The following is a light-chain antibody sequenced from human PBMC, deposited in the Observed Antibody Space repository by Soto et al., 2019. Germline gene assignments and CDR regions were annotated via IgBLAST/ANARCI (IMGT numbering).Light chain of an antibody. CDR3: QQYNSWPPT. V-gene: IGKV3-15*01. CDR2: GAS. CDR1: QSVSST. Sequence: EIVMTQSPATLSVSPGERATLSCRASQSVSSTLAWYQQKPGQAPKLLIYGASTRATGIPARFSGSGSGTEFTLTISSLQSEDFAVYYCQQYNSWPPTFGQGTKVEIK. J-gene: IGKJ1*01.